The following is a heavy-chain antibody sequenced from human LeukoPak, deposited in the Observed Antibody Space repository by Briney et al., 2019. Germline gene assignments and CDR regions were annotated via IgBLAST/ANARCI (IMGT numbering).Heavy chain of an antibody. CDR1: GFTFSSYG. D-gene: IGHD2-15*01. J-gene: IGHJ6*02. CDR3: AREGGYCSGGSCSYGEIYYYYGMDV. Sequence: GGSLRLSCAASGFTFSSYGMHWVRQAPGKGLEWVAVIWYDGSNKYYADSVKGRFTISRDNSKNTLYLQMNSLRAEDTAVYYCAREGGYCSGGSCSYGEIYYYYGMDVWGQGTTVTVSS. V-gene: IGHV3-33*01. CDR2: IWYDGSNK.